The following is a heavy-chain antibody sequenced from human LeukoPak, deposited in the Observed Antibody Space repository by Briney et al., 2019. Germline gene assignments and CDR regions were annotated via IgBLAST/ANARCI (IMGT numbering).Heavy chain of an antibody. CDR2: ISSSSSYI. D-gene: IGHD5-18*01. Sequence: GGSLRLSCAASGFTFSSYSMNWVRQAPGKELEWVSSISSSSSYIYYADSVKGRFTISRDNAKNSLYLQMNSLRAEDTAVYYCAGDTAMAPRVDYWGQGTLVTVSS. J-gene: IGHJ4*02. CDR1: GFTFSSYS. V-gene: IGHV3-21*01. CDR3: AGDTAMAPRVDY.